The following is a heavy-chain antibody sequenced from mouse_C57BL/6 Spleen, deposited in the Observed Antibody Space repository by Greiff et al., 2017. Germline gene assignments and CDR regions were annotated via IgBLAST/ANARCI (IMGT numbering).Heavy chain of an antibody. D-gene: IGHD1-1*01. Sequence: DVKLQESGPGLVKPSQSLSLTCSVTGYSITSGYYWNWIRQFPGNKLEWMGYISYDGSNNYNPSLKNRISITPDTSKNQFFLKLNSVTTEDTATYYAARGYYGSRNCFDYWGQGTTLTVSA. CDR1: GYSITSGYY. CDR2: ISYDGSN. CDR3: ARGYYGSRNCFDY. V-gene: IGHV3-6*01. J-gene: IGHJ2*01.